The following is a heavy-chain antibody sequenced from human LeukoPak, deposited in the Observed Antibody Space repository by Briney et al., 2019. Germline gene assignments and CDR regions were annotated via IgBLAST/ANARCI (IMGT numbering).Heavy chain of an antibody. J-gene: IGHJ4*02. V-gene: IGHV3-23*01. CDR1: EFTFSDYA. D-gene: IGHD5-18*01. Sequence: GGSLRLSCAASEFTFSDYAMTWVRQVPGKGLEWVSVISGSGDITYYADSVKGRFTISRDNSKNTLYLQMKSLRAEDTAVYYCAKAGEQQWLRMHFDNWGQGTLVTVSS. CDR3: AKAGEQQWLRMHFDN. CDR2: ISGSGDIT.